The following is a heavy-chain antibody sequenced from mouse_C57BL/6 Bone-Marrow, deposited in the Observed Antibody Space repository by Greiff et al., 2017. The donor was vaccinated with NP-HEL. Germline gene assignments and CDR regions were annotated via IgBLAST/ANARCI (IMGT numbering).Heavy chain of an antibody. Sequence: EVKLMESGGGLVQPGGSLSLSCAASGFTFTDYYMSWVRQPPGKALEWLGFIRNKANGYTTEYSASVKGRFTISRDNSQSILYLQMNALRAEDSATYYCARSLTGSNSYYFDYWGQGTTLTVSS. CDR2: IRNKANGYTT. CDR3: ARSLTGSNSYYFDY. V-gene: IGHV7-3*01. D-gene: IGHD2-5*01. J-gene: IGHJ2*01. CDR1: GFTFTDYY.